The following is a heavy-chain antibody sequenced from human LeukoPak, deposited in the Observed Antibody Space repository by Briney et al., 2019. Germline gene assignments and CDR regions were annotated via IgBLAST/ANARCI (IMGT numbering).Heavy chain of an antibody. V-gene: IGHV1-46*01. CDR3: ARCSSSGDDFDY. CDR1: GYTFTSYY. J-gene: IGHJ4*02. Sequence: GASVKVSCKASGYTFTSYYMHWVRQAPGQGLEWMGIINPSGGSTSYAQKFQGRVTMTRDMSTSTVYMELSSLRSEDTAVYYCARCSSSGDDFDYWGQGTLVTVSS. CDR2: INPSGGST. D-gene: IGHD6-19*01.